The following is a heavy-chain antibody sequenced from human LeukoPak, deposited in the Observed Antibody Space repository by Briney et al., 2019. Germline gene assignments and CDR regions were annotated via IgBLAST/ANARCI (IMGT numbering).Heavy chain of an antibody. J-gene: IGHJ5*02. V-gene: IGHV4-31*03. CDR2: IYYSGST. CDR1: GGSISSGGYY. Sequence: PSETLSLTCTVSGGSISSGGYYWSWIRQHPGKGLEWIGYIYYSGSTYYNPSLKSRVTISVDTSKNQFSLKLSSVTAADTAVYYCARAFVGATIWFDPWGQGTLVTVSS. D-gene: IGHD1-26*01. CDR3: ARAFVGATIWFDP.